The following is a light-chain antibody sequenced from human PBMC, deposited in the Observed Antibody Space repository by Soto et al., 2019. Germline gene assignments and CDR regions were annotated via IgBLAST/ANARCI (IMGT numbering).Light chain of an antibody. CDR3: QQTYSQPLT. V-gene: IGKV1-39*01. CDR2: AAS. Sequence: DIQMTQSPSSLSASVGDRVTITCRASQSIRNHLNWYQKKPGKAPKLLIYAASSLQTGVPSGFSGTGSGTDFTLTITSLQAEDFATYYCQQTYSQPLTFGQGTKVEMK. CDR1: QSIRNH. J-gene: IGKJ1*01.